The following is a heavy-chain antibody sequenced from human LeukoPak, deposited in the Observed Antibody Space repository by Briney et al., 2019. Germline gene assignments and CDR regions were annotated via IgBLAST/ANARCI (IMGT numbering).Heavy chain of an antibody. D-gene: IGHD3-10*01. CDR2: ISAYNGNT. CDR1: GYTFTSYG. V-gene: IGHV1-18*01. Sequence: ASVKVSRKASGYTFTSYGISWVRQAPGQGLEWMGWISAYNGNTNYAQKLQGRVTMTTDTSTSAAYMELRSLRSDDTAVYYCAREMMVRGGIQDDYWGQGTLVTVSS. CDR3: AREMMVRGGIQDDY. J-gene: IGHJ4*02.